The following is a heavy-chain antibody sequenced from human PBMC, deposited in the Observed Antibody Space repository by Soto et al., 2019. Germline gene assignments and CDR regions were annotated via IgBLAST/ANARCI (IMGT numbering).Heavy chain of an antibody. D-gene: IGHD6-13*01. CDR1: GFTLNNYW. Sequence: QLVESGGGLVQPGGSLRLSCAASGFTLNNYWMHWVRQAPGMGLVWVSRINGDATSTSYADSVKGRFTISRDNARNTLYLQMNSLRAEDTALYYCARGDIAAETFFYCYGMDLWGQGTTVTVS. J-gene: IGHJ6*02. V-gene: IGHV3-74*01. CDR2: INGDATST. CDR3: ARGDIAAETFFYCYGMDL.